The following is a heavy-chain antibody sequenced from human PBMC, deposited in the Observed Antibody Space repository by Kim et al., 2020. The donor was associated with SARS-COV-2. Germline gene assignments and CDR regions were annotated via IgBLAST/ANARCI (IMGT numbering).Heavy chain of an antibody. CDR2: K. CDR3: ARGWIQLVFDY. D-gene: IGHD5-18*01. V-gene: IGHV3-33*01. J-gene: IGHJ4*02. Sequence: KYYADSVKDRFTISRDNSKNTLYLQMNSLRAEDTAVYYCARGWIQLVFDYWGQGTLVTVSS.